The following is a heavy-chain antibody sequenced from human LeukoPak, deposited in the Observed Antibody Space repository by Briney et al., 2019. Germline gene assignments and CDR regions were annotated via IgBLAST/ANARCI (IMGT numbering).Heavy chain of an antibody. J-gene: IGHJ4*02. D-gene: IGHD3-16*01. CDR2: IYATGST. Sequence: SETLSLTCTVSGGSIGRYYWNWIRQPAGGGPEWIGRIYATGSTNYNPSLGSRVTMSVDTSKNQFSLKLNSVTAADTAVYYCAREGDAGYFDYWGQGTLVTVSS. V-gene: IGHV4-4*07. CDR1: GGSIGRYY. CDR3: AREGDAGYFDY.